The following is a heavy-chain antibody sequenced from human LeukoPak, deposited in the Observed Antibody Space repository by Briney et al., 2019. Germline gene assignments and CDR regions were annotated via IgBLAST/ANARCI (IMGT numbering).Heavy chain of an antibody. CDR2: TRNRADSYST. J-gene: IGHJ4*02. Sequence: VLLGGSLRLSCEASGFTFSDHYMDWVRQAPGKGLEWVGRTRNRADSYSTEYAASVKGRFTISRDDSKNSLYLQMNSLKNEDTAVYYCARRYSGYDGLDYWGQGTLVTVSS. CDR1: GFTFSDHY. V-gene: IGHV3-72*01. CDR3: ARRYSGYDGLDY. D-gene: IGHD5-12*01.